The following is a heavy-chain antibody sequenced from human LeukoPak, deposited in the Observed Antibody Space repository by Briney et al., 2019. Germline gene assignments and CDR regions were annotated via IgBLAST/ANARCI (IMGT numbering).Heavy chain of an antibody. V-gene: IGHV3-30-3*01. CDR2: ISDDGTNK. Sequence: AGGSLRLSCKASGFTFSSYPMDWVRQAPGKGLERVAIISDDGTNKYYADSVKGRFTISRDDSNNTVYLQMNSLRVDDTAIYFCARGKFFDIWGQGTMVTVSS. J-gene: IGHJ3*02. CDR1: GFTFSSYP. CDR3: ARGKFFDI.